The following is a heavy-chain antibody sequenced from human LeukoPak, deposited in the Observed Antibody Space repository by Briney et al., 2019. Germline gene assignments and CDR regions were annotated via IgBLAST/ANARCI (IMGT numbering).Heavy chain of an antibody. D-gene: IGHD4-11*01. CDR1: GFTFDDYA. CDR3: ARLQSAAFDI. CDR2: INWNSGRI. Sequence: PGGSLRLSCAASGFTFDDYAMHWVRQAPGKGLEWVSGINWNSGRIGYADSVKGRFTISRDNAKNSLYLQMNSLRAGDTAVYYCARLQSAAFDIWGQGTMVTVSS. J-gene: IGHJ3*02. V-gene: IGHV3-9*01.